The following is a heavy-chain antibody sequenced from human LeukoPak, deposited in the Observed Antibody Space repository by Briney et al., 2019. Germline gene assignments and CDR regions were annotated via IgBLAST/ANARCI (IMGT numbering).Heavy chain of an antibody. D-gene: IGHD3-22*01. J-gene: IGHJ4*02. V-gene: IGHV3-23*01. Sequence: TGGSLRLSCAASGFTFSSYAMSWVRQAPGKGLEWVSAISGSGGSTYYADSVKGRFTISRDNSKNTLYLQMNSLRAEDTAVYYCARAALPYYYDSSGYYPDYWGQGTLVTVSS. CDR1: GFTFSSYA. CDR2: ISGSGGST. CDR3: ARAALPYYYDSSGYYPDY.